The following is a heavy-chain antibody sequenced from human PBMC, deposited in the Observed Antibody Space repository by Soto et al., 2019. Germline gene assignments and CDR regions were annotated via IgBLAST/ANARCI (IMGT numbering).Heavy chain of an antibody. Sequence: ASVKVSCKASGYTFTSYYMHWVRQAPGQGLEWMGIINPSGGSTSYAQKFQGRVTMTRDTSTSTVYMELSSLRSEDTAVYYCASNPRYGDYDQYYFDYWGQGTLVTVSS. J-gene: IGHJ4*02. CDR3: ASNPRYGDYDQYYFDY. CDR2: INPSGGST. D-gene: IGHD4-17*01. CDR1: GYTFTSYY. V-gene: IGHV1-46*01.